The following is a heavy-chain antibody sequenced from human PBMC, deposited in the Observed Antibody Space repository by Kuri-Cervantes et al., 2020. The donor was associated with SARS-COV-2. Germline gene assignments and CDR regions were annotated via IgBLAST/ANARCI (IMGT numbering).Heavy chain of an antibody. J-gene: IGHJ3*02. CDR1: GFTFGDYA. CDR2: IRSKAYGGTT. V-gene: IGHV3-49*03. Sequence: GGSLRLSCTASGFTFGDYAVSWFRQAPGKGLEWVGFIRSKAYGGTTEYAASVKGRFTISRDDSKSIAYLQMNSLKTEDTAVYYCTRGLTLHYYDATRAFDIWGQGTMVTVSS. CDR3: TRGLTLHYYDATRAFDI. D-gene: IGHD3-22*01.